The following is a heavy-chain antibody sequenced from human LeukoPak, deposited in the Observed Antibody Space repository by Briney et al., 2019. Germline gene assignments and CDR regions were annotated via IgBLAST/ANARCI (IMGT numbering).Heavy chain of an antibody. D-gene: IGHD5-24*01. CDR2: ISHSGGAT. V-gene: IGHV3-23*01. CDR3: ANFKGKDGIKDHFDY. CDR1: GIAFDKNA. J-gene: IGHJ4*02. Sequence: GGSLRLSCAAFGIAFDKNAMSWVRQAPGKGLEWVSTISHSGGATHYADSVRGRFTISRDNSKNTVSLQMSSLRVEDTAVYYCANFKGKDGIKDHFDYWGQGTLVTVSS.